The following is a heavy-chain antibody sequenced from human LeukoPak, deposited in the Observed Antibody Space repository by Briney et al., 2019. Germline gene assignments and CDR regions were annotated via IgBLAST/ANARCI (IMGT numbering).Heavy chain of an antibody. D-gene: IGHD5-18*01. J-gene: IGHJ5*02. V-gene: IGHV4-39*07. CDR1: GASISSSNYY. CDR2: INHSGST. CDR3: ARGVRYSYDHNWFDP. Sequence: SETLSLTCAVSGASISSSNYYWGWIRQPPGKGLEWIGEINHSGSTNYNPSLKGRVTISVDTSKNQFSLKLSSVTAADTAVYYCARGVRYSYDHNWFDPWGQGTLVTVSS.